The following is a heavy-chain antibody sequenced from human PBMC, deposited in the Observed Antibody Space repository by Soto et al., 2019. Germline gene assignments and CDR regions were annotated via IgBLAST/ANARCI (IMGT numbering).Heavy chain of an antibody. V-gene: IGHV3-33*01. Sequence: GSLRLSCAASGFTFSIYGMHWVRQAPGKGLEWVAVIWYDGSNKYYADSVKGRFTISRDNSKNTLYLQMNSLRAEDTAVYYCARVGPNYYYYGMDVWGQGTTVTVSS. CDR3: ARVGPNYYYYGMDV. J-gene: IGHJ6*02. CDR1: GFTFSIYG. CDR2: IWYDGSNK.